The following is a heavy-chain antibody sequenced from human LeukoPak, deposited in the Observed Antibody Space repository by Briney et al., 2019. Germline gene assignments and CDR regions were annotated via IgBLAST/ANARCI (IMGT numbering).Heavy chain of an antibody. D-gene: IGHD3-22*01. CDR2: ISRSGSYI. J-gene: IGHJ4*02. V-gene: IGHV3-21*01. Sequence: GGSLRLSCSGSGFDITAYTVTWVRQVPGKSLEWVSSISRSGSYIHYAPSVKGRFTISRDNAKRSVYLQMKSLRADDTALYYCARDPDSRGTEPPFFDHWGQGTLVTVSS. CDR1: GFDITAYT. CDR3: ARDPDSRGTEPPFFDH.